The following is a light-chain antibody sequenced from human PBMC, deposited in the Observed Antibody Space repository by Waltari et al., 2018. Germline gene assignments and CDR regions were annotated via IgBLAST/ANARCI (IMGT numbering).Light chain of an antibody. CDR3: QQSYNIPFT. CDR2: TAS. J-gene: IGKJ2*01. V-gene: IGKV1-39*01. CDR1: QNINRF. Sequence: DIQLTQSPSPLSASVGETVPITRRTSQNINRFLNWYQHKPGEAPKLLIYTASSLQGGVPARFSGSGSGTEFSLTISILQPEDFATYYCQQSYNIPFTFGQGTRVDIK.